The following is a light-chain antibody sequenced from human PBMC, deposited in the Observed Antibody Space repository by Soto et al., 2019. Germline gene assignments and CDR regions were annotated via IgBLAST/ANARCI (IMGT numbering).Light chain of an antibody. J-gene: IGLJ2*01. CDR1: SSDVGSYNL. CDR3: CSYAGSSTFVV. V-gene: IGLV2-23*03. CDR2: EGS. Sequence: QCALTQPASVSGSPGQSITISCTGTSSDVGSYNLVSWYQQHPGKAPKLMIYEGSKRPSGVSNRFSGSKSGNTASLTISGLQAEDEADYYCCSYAGSSTFVVIGGGTKLTVL.